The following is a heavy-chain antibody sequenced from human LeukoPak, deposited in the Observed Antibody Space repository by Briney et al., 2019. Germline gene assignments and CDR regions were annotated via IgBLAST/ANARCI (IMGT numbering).Heavy chain of an antibody. CDR1: GFTFSSYW. D-gene: IGHD6-13*01. CDR3: ARDQYSSSWYVYYHYYMDV. V-gene: IGHV3-7*01. J-gene: IGHJ6*03. CDR2: IKQDGSEK. Sequence: GGSLRLSCAASGFTFSSYWMSWVRQAPGKGLEWVANIKQDGSEKYYVDSVKGRFTISRDNAKNSLYLQMNSLRAEDTAVYYCARDQYSSSWYVYYHYYMDVWGKGTTVTVSS.